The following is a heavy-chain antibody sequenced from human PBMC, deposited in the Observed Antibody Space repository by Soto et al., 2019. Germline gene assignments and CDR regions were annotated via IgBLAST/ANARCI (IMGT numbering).Heavy chain of an antibody. CDR1: GGTFSSYA. CDR2: IIPIFGTA. J-gene: IGHJ5*02. D-gene: IGHD4-17*01. V-gene: IGHV1-69*01. Sequence: QVQLVQSGAEVKKPGSSVKVSCKASGGTFSSYAISWVRQAPGQGLEWMGGIIPIFGTANYAQKFQGRVKITADDSTSTAYMELSSLRSEDTAVYYCARVIWADYGGNSDWFDPWGQGTLVTVSS. CDR3: ARVIWADYGGNSDWFDP.